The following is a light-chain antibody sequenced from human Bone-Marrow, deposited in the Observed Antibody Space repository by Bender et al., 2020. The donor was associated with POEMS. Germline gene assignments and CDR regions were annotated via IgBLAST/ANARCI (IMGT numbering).Light chain of an antibody. CDR1: SSDNY. J-gene: IGLJ2*01. CDR2: EVS. CDR3: CSYAVTTHVL. Sequence: QSGMTQPPSASGSPGQSVAISCSGTSSDNYVSWYQQHPGKAPKLMIYEVSKRPSGVSNRFSGSKSGNTASLTISGLQAEDEADYYCCSYAVTTHVLFGGGTKLTVL. V-gene: IGLV2-8*01.